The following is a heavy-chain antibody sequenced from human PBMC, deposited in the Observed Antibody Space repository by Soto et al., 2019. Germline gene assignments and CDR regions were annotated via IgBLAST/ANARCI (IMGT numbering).Heavy chain of an antibody. CDR2: INHSGST. J-gene: IGHJ6*03. V-gene: IGHV4-34*01. CDR1: GGSFSDNY. D-gene: IGHD3-3*01. Sequence: SETLSLTCAVYGGSFSDNYWSWIRQPPGKGLEWIGEINHSGSTNYSPSLKSRVTISVDTSKSQFSLKLSSVTAADTAVYYCAREGVGDFWSGYYRYYYMGVWGKGTTVTVSS. CDR3: AREGVGDFWSGYYRYYYMGV.